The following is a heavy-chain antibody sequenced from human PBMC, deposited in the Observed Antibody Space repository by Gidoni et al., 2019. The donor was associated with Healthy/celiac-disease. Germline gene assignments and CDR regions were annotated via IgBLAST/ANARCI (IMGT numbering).Heavy chain of an antibody. J-gene: IGHJ3*02. Sequence: EVKLVASGGGLVQPGRSLRLSCAASGFTFDDYAMHWVRQAPGKGLEWVSGISWNSGSIGYADSVKGRFTISRDNAKNSLYLQMNSLRAEDTALYYCAKDMPPDGDYDVFTHAFDIWGQGTMVTVSS. D-gene: IGHD4-17*01. CDR1: GFTFDDYA. CDR2: ISWNSGSI. CDR3: AKDMPPDGDYDVFTHAFDI. V-gene: IGHV3-9*01.